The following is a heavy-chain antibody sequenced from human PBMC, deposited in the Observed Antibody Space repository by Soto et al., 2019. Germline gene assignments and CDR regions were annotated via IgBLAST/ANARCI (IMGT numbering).Heavy chain of an antibody. J-gene: IGHJ6*02. CDR1: GGSISGGGDY. V-gene: IGHV4-31*03. CDR3: TRGRAPSISFGGNGMDV. CDR2: IYNSGAT. D-gene: IGHD3-16*01. Sequence: QVQLQESGPGLVKPSQSLSLTCTVSGGSISGGGDYWSWDRQHPGKGLEWIGCIYNSGATYYNPSLKGRVTISVDTSKSQFSLRLTSMTAADTAVYYCTRGRAPSISFGGNGMDVWGQGTTVTVSS.